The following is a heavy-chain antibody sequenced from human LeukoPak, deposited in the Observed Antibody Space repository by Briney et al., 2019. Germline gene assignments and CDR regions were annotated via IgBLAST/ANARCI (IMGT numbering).Heavy chain of an antibody. J-gene: IGHJ4*02. CDR3: AKVSSYATDY. CDR1: GFTFSNYA. Sequence: GGSLRLSCLASGFTFSNYAMSWVRQAPGKGLEWVSAIGTSGSTTYYADSVKGRFTISRDNSKNTLSLQMSSLRAEDTALYYCAKVSSYATDYWGQGTLVTVSS. CDR2: IGTSGSTT. D-gene: IGHD2/OR15-2a*01. V-gene: IGHV3-23*01.